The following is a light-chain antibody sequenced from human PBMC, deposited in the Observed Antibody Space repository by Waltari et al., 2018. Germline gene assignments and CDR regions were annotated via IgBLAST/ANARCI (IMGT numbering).Light chain of an antibody. CDR2: EVM. V-gene: IGLV2-23*02. Sequence: QSALTQPASVSGTPGQSITIPWTGTNSDVGNYNLVSWYQHHPGEAPKLRICEVMKRPSGVSNRFSGSKSGTTASLTISGLQAEDEADYYCCSYAGSGTYVFGTGTKVTVL. J-gene: IGLJ1*01. CDR3: CSYAGSGTYV. CDR1: NSDVGNYNL.